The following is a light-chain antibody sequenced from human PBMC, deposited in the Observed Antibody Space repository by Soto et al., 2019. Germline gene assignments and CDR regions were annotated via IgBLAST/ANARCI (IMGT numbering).Light chain of an antibody. Sequence: QSALTQPPSASGSPGQSVTISCTGTSSDVGGYVYVSWYQQYPGKAPKLMIYEVNKRPSGVPDRFFGSKSGNTASLTVSGLQAEDEADYYCSSYAGTNTDVIFGGGTKLTVL. V-gene: IGLV2-8*01. CDR1: SSDVGGYVY. CDR3: SSYAGTNTDVI. J-gene: IGLJ2*01. CDR2: EVN.